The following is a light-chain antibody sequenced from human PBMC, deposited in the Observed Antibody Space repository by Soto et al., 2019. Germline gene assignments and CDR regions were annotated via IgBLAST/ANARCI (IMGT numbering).Light chain of an antibody. Sequence: AIRMTQSPSSLSASTGDRVTITCRASQGISSYLAWYQQKPGKAPKLLIYAASTLQSGVPSRFSGSGSGTDFTLTISCLQSEDFATYYCQQYYSYPCTFGPGNKVDIK. J-gene: IGKJ3*01. CDR2: AAS. CDR3: QQYYSYPCT. CDR1: QGISSY. V-gene: IGKV1-8*01.